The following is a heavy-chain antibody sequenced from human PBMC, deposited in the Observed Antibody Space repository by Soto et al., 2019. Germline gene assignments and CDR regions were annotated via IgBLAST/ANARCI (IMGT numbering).Heavy chain of an antibody. CDR3: AKGYCSGGSCAAYDY. V-gene: IGHV3-23*01. Sequence: GGSLRLSCAASGFTFSSYAMSWVRQAPGEGLEWVSAISGSGGSTYYADSVKGRFTISRDNSKNTLYLQMNSLRAEDTAVYYCAKGYCSGGSCAAYDYWGQGTLVTVSS. CDR2: ISGSGGST. J-gene: IGHJ4*02. CDR1: GFTFSSYA. D-gene: IGHD2-15*01.